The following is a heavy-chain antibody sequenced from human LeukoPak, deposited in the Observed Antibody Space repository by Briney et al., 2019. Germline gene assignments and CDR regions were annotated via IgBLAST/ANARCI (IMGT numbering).Heavy chain of an antibody. CDR1: GFSFSSYA. CDR2: ISGSGGST. J-gene: IGHJ6*03. D-gene: IGHD3-22*01. Sequence: GGSLRLSCAASGFSFSSYAMSWVRQAPGKGLEWVSAISGSGGSTYYADSVKGRFTISRDNSKNTLYLQMNSVRAEDTAVYYCARRRYYYDSSGRTTYYYMDVWGKGTTVTVSS. CDR3: ARRRYYYDSSGRTTYYYMDV. V-gene: IGHV3-23*01.